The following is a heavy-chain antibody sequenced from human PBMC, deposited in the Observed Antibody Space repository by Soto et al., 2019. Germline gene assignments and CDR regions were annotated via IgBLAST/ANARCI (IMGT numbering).Heavy chain of an antibody. J-gene: IGHJ4*02. D-gene: IGHD6-6*01. CDR2: FRESGGTT. V-gene: IGHV3-23*01. CDR3: TKDSHWASISPNHDY. Sequence: VQLWDSGGGLVQPGGSLRLSCAASGFSFSSSAMSWVRQAPGKRLEWVSTFRESGGTTHYADPVKGRFTISRDTSNNILFLQMNSLRAEDTAIYYCTKDSHWASISPNHDYWGQGPLVTVSS. CDR1: GFSFSSSA.